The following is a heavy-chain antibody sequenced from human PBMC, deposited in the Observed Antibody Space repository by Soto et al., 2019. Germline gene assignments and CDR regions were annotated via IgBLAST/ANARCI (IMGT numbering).Heavy chain of an antibody. CDR1: GFSFSDYY. J-gene: IGHJ5*02. D-gene: IGHD3-16*01. CDR3: ARLPYLWGWFDP. V-gene: IGHV3-11*01. CDR2: ISNSGRTI. Sequence: PRGSLGLSCAASGFSFSDYYMSWIRQAPGKGQEWISYISNSGRTIYYADSLKGRFTISRDNAKNSLYLQMNSLRVDDTAMYYWARLPYLWGWFDPWGQGTVDTVSS.